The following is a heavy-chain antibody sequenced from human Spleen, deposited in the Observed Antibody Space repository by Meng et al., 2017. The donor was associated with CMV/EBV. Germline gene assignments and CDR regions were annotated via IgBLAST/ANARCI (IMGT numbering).Heavy chain of an antibody. V-gene: IGHV3-11*01. Sequence: GGSLRLSCAASGFTFSDYYMSWIRQAPGKGLEWVSYISSSGSTIYYADSVKGRFTISRDNAKNSLYLQMNSLRAEDTAVYYCARAAKLTRITLMVLSYQRGRWYFDLWGRGTLVTVSS. J-gene: IGHJ2*01. CDR2: ISSSGSTI. CDR3: ARAAKLTRITLMVLSYQRGRWYFDL. D-gene: IGHD3-22*01. CDR1: GFTFSDYY.